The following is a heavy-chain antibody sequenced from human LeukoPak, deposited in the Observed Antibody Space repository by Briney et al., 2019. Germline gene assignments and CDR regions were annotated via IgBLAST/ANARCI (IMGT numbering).Heavy chain of an antibody. J-gene: IGHJ4*02. CDR2: ISGSGSSI. CDR3: AREKGRGVISPYYDY. Sequence: GGSLRLSCAASGFTFSSYAMSWVRQAPGKGLEWVSAISGSGSSIYYADSVKGRFTISRDNAKNSLYLQMNSLRVEDTAVYYCAREKGRGVISPYYDYWGQGTRVTVSS. D-gene: IGHD3-10*01. CDR1: GFTFSSYA. V-gene: IGHV3-23*01.